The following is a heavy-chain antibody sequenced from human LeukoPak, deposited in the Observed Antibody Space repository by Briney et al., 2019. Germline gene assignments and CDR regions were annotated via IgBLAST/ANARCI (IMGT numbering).Heavy chain of an antibody. Sequence: SETLSLTCAVYGGSFSGYYWSWIRQPPGKGLEWIGEINHSGSTNYNPSLKSRVTISVDTSKNQFSLRLNSVAAADTAVYYCARGRFSSRRITTRIWYFDLWGRGTLVTVSS. CDR1: GGSFSGYY. J-gene: IGHJ2*01. CDR2: INHSGST. V-gene: IGHV4-34*01. D-gene: IGHD3-22*01. CDR3: ARGRFSSRRITTRIWYFDL.